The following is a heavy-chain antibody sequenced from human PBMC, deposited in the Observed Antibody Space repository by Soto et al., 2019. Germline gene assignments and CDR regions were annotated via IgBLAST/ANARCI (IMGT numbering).Heavy chain of an antibody. CDR3: AKENGHAFDL. Sequence: ESGGGVVQTGGSLRISCAASGINVTRNFISWIRQPQQKGLEWVSVFYNADTTHYADSVKGRFTVSRDNSKNIVYLQMNSVRAEDTAVYYCAKENGHAFDLWGQGILVTVSS. CDR2: FYNADTT. CDR1: GINVTRNF. V-gene: IGHV3-66*01. J-gene: IGHJ3*01. D-gene: IGHD2-8*01.